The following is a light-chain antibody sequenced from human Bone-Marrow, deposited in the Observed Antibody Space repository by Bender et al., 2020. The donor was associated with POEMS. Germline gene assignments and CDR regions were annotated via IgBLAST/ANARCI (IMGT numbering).Light chain of an antibody. Sequence: QSALTQPHSVSGSPGHSVTISCTGTSSDLDFYKYVSWYQHHPLRAPKLLIYDVTKRPSGVPDRFSASKSGNTASLTISGLQAEDEADYYCQSYDNSLGGWVFGGGTKLTVL. J-gene: IGLJ3*02. CDR2: DVT. V-gene: IGLV2-11*01. CDR1: SSDLDFYKY. CDR3: QSYDNSLGGWV.